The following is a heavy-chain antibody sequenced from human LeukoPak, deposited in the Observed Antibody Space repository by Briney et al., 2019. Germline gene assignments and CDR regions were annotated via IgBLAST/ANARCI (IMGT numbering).Heavy chain of an antibody. D-gene: IGHD1-26*01. CDR2: IYSGGST. J-gene: IGHJ3*02. V-gene: IGHV3-66*01. CDR1: GLTVSSNY. CDR3: ARSIVGTTSAFDI. Sequence: GGSLRLSCAASGLTVSSNYMSWGRHSPGKGLEWVSVIYSGGSTYYANSVKSRFTISRDNSKNTLYPQVNSLRAEDTAVYYCARSIVGTTSAFDIWGQGTMVTVSS.